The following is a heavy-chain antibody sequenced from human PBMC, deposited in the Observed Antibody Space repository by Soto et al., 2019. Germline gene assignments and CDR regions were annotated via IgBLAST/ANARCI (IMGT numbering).Heavy chain of an antibody. CDR3: TTGEPMGAIDAFDI. J-gene: IGHJ3*02. V-gene: IGHV3-15*01. Sequence: EVQLVESGGGLVKPGGSLRLSCAASVFTFSNAWMSWVRQAPGKGLEWVGRIKSKTDGGTTDYAAPVKGRFTISRDASKNTLYLQMNSLKTEDTAVYYWTTGEPMGAIDAFDIGGQGTMVTVSS. CDR1: VFTFSNAW. CDR2: IKSKTDGGTT. D-gene: IGHD1-26*01.